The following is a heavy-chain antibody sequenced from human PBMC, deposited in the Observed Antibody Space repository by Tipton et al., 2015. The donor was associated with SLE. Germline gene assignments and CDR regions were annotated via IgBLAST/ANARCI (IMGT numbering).Heavy chain of an antibody. CDR1: GGSFSGYH. V-gene: IGHV4-34*01. D-gene: IGHD2-15*01. CDR2: INHSGST. Sequence: TLSLTCAVYGGSFSGYHWSWIRQPPGKGLEWIGEINHSGSTNYNPSLKSRVTISVDTSKNQFSLKLSSVTAADTAVYYCARGYCSGGSCSRWSYFDLWGRGTLVTVSS. J-gene: IGHJ2*01. CDR3: ARGYCSGGSCSRWSYFDL.